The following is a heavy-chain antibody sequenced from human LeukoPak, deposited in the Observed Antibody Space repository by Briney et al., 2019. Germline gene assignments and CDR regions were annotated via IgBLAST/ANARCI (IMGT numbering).Heavy chain of an antibody. CDR2: IKQDGGDK. J-gene: IGHJ4*02. CDR1: GFTFGNYA. CDR3: ANSRLGELDS. V-gene: IGHV3-7*01. Sequence: GSLRLSCVGSGFTFGNYAMNWVRQAPGKGLEWVANIKQDGGDKYYVDSVRGRFTISRDNAKNSLFLQMNSLRAEDTAVYFCANSRLGELDSWGQGTLVTVSS. D-gene: IGHD3-9*01.